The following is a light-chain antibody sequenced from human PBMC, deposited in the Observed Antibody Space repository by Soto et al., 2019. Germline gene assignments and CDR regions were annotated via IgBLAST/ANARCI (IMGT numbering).Light chain of an antibody. V-gene: IGKV1-5*03. J-gene: IGKJ2*01. Sequence: DIQMTQSPSTLSASVGDRVTITCRASQSISSWLAWYQQKPGKAPKLLIYKASSLESGVPSRFSGNRSGTEFTLTISSLQPDDFATYYCQQYNSDPYTFGQGTKLEIK. CDR2: KAS. CDR1: QSISSW. CDR3: QQYNSDPYT.